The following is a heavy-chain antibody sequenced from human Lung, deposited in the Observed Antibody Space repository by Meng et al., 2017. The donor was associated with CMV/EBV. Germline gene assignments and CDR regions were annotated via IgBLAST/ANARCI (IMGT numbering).Heavy chain of an antibody. D-gene: IGHD1-1*01. J-gene: IGHJ4*02. CDR1: GDRVSSNSVA. CDR3: ARGYSHRFDY. V-gene: IGHV6-1*01. CDR2: TYYRSKWYN. Sequence: SQXXXLTXAISGDRVSSNSVAWNWIRQSPSRGLEWLGRTYYRSKWYNDYAVSVKSRITINPDTSKNQFSLQLKSVTPEDTAVYYCARGYSHRFDYWGQGTXVTVSS.